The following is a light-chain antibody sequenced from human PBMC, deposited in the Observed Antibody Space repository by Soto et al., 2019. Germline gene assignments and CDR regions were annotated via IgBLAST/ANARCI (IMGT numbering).Light chain of an antibody. CDR2: DTS. CDR3: QQYGSSPPIT. CDR1: QSVSSL. Sequence: IVLTQSPATLSVSPGERATLSCRASQSVSSLLAWYQQKPRQAPRLLIYDTSTRATGIPARFSGSGSGTDFTLTISSLQSEDFAIYYCQQYGSSPPITFGPGTKVDIK. J-gene: IGKJ3*01. V-gene: IGKV3-15*01.